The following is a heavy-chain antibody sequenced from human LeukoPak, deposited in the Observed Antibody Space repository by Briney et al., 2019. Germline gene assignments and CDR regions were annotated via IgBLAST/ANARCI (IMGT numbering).Heavy chain of an antibody. J-gene: IGHJ4*02. CDR1: GYTFTSYG. CDR2: INPSGGST. Sequence: ASVKVSCKASGYTFTSYGISWVRQAPGQGLEWMGIINPSGGSTSYAQKFQGRVTMTRDTSTSTVYMELSSLRSEDTAVYYCARDTSPVYGSGSYDFDYWGQGTLVTVSS. V-gene: IGHV1-46*01. CDR3: ARDTSPVYGSGSYDFDY. D-gene: IGHD3-10*01.